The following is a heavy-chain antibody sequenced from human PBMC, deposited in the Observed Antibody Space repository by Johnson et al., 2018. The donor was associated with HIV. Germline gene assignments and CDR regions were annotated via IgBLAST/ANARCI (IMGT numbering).Heavy chain of an antibody. J-gene: IGHJ3*02. D-gene: IGHD2-15*01. CDR1: GFTVSSNY. V-gene: IGHV3-66*01. CDR2: IYSGGST. Sequence: VQLVESGGGLVQPGGSLRLSCAASGFTVSSNYMSWVRQAPGKGLEWVSVIYSGGSTYYADSVKGRFNISRDNSKNTLYLQMNSLRAEDTAVYYCARNPGRYCSGGSCYVEDAFDIWGQGTMVTVSS. CDR3: ARNPGRYCSGGSCYVEDAFDI.